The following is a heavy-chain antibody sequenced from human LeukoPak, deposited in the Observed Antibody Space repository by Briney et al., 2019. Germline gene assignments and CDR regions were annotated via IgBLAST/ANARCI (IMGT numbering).Heavy chain of an antibody. D-gene: IGHD2-2*01. CDR1: GYTFTGYY. V-gene: IGHV1-2*02. CDR3: ARVSWVYCSSTSCNDFDY. Sequence: ASVKVSCKASGYTFTGYYMHWVRQAPGQGLEGMGWINPNSGGTNYAQKFQGRVTMTRDTSISTAYMELSGLRSDDTTMYYCARVSWVYCSSTSCNDFDYWGQGTLVTVSS. CDR2: INPNSGGT. J-gene: IGHJ4*02.